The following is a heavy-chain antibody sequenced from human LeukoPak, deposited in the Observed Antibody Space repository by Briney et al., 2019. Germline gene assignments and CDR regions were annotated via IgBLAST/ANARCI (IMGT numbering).Heavy chain of an antibody. CDR2: IYPDDSDT. CDR3: ARRGGGNSGGFYFDY. D-gene: IGHD2-15*01. CDR1: GYSFTTYW. Sequence: GESLKISCKGSGYSFTTYWIGWVRQMPGKGLEWMGIIYPDDSDTRYSPSFQGQVSISVDKSVSAAYLQWSSLKASDTAIYYCARRGGGNSGGFYFDYWGQGSMVTVS. V-gene: IGHV5-51*01. J-gene: IGHJ4*02.